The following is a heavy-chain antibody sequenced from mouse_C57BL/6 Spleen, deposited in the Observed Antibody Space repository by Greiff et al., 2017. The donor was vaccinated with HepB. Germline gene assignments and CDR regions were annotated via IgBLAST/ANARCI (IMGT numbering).Heavy chain of an antibody. V-gene: IGHV6-6*01. J-gene: IGHJ1*03. Sequence: EVKLVEFGGGLVQPGGSMKLSCAASGFTFSDAWMDWVRQSPEKGLEWVAEIRNKANNHATYYAESVKGRFTISRDDSKSSVYLQMNSLRAEDTGIYYCTRPLYYGSSHWYFDVWGTGTTVTVSS. CDR3: TRPLYYGSSHWYFDV. D-gene: IGHD1-1*01. CDR1: GFTFSDAW. CDR2: IRNKANNHAT.